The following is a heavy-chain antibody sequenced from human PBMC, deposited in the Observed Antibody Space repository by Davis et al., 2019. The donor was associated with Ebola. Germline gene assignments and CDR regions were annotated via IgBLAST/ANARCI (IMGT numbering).Heavy chain of an antibody. CDR2: SNWNGASL. CDR3: VRGGLEVLRGWFDA. Sequence: PGGSLRLSCAASGFTFDDHAIHWVRQIPGQGLEWVAGSNWNGASLAYADFVKDRFTISRDNTKKSVFLEMKGLRAEDMAVYYCVRGGLEVLRGWFDAWGQGTLVTVSS. D-gene: IGHD1-1*01. CDR1: GFTFDDHA. J-gene: IGHJ5*02. V-gene: IGHV3-9*03.